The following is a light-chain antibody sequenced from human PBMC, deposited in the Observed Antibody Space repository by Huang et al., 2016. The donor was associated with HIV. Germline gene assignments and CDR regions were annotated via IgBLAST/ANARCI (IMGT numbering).Light chain of an antibody. Sequence: EIVLTQSPATLSLSPGERATLSCRASQRLSKYLAWYQQRPGQAPRLLIYDASNRATGIPARFSGSGSGTDFTLTISSLEPEDCAVYYCQQRSSWPPFTFGPGTKVDI. V-gene: IGKV3-11*01. CDR3: QQRSSWPPFT. J-gene: IGKJ3*01. CDR1: QRLSKY. CDR2: DAS.